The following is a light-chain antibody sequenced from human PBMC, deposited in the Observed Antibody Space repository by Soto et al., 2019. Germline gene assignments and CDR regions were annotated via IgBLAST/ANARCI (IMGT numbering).Light chain of an antibody. J-gene: IGKJ5*01. Sequence: EIVLTQSPGTLSSSPGERATLSCRASQTVTSNYLAWYQQKPGQAPRLLFFGASIRATGLPDRFSGGGSGTDFTLTISSLQSEDFAVYYCQQYSNWPPITFDQGTRLEIK. CDR1: QTVTSNY. CDR2: GAS. CDR3: QQYSNWPPIT. V-gene: IGKV3-20*01.